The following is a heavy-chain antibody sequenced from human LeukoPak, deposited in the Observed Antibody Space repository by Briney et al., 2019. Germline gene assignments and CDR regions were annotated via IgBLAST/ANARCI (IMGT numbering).Heavy chain of an antibody. CDR2: ITSRGSTI. V-gene: IGHV3-11*04. Sequence: GGSLRLSCAASGFTLSDYYLTWIRQAPGKGLEWVSYITSRGSTIYHADSVKGRFTISRDNAKNSLYLQMNSLRAEDTAVYYCARSPGVATPADYWGQGTLVTVSS. CDR1: GFTLSDYY. D-gene: IGHD5-12*01. J-gene: IGHJ4*02. CDR3: ARSPGVATPADY.